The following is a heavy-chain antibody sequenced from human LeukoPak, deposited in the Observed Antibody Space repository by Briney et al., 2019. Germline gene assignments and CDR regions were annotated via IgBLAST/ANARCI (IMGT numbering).Heavy chain of an antibody. J-gene: IGHJ4*02. V-gene: IGHV3-30*18. CDR2: ISYDGSNK. D-gene: IGHD3-9*01. CDR3: AKGSVYDILTGYYTHFDY. CDR1: GFTFSSYG. Sequence: GGSLRLSCAASGFTFSSYGMHWVRQAPGKGLEWVAVISYDGSNKYYADSVKGRFTISRDNSKNTLYLQMNSLRAEDTAVYYCAKGSVYDILTGYYTHFDYWGQGTLVTVSS.